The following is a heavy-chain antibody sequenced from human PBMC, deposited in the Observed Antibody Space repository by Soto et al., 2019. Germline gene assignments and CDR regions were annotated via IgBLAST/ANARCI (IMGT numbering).Heavy chain of an antibody. CDR3: AKDRSGYYDNRGYGDY. V-gene: IGHV3-23*01. CDR2: ISGSGGST. J-gene: IGHJ4*02. D-gene: IGHD3-22*01. Sequence: SGGSLRLSCAASGFTFRSYAMSWVRQAPGEGLEWVSGISGSGGSTYYADSVKGRFTISRDNSKNTLYLQMNSLRAEDTAVYYCAKDRSGYYDNRGYGDYWGQGTLVTVSS. CDR1: GFTFRSYA.